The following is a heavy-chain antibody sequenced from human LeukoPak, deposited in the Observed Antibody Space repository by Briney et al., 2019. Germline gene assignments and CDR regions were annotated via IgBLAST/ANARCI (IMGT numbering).Heavy chain of an antibody. V-gene: IGHV4-39*01. CDR1: GGSISSSSYY. D-gene: IGHD2-15*01. CDR2: IYYSGST. J-gene: IGHJ4*02. Sequence: PSETLCLTCTVSGGSISSSSYYWGWIRQPPGKGLEWIGSIYYSGSTYYNPSLKSRVTISVDTSKNQFSLKLSSVTAADTAVYYCARQPDIVVVVAAFSFDYWGQGTLVTVSS. CDR3: ARQPDIVVVVAAFSFDY.